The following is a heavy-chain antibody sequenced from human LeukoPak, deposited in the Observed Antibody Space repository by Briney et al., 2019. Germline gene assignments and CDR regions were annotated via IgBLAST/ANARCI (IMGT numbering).Heavy chain of an antibody. CDR1: GFTFSNSG. D-gene: IGHD5-18*01. CDR2: IRFDASKK. CDR3: AKGYSYGIDY. Sequence: GGSLRLSCAASGFTFSNSGMHWVRQAPGEGLEWVAFIRFDASKKYYAESVRGRLTISRDNSKNTLFLQVNSLRTEDTAVYYCAKGYSYGIDYWAQGTLVTVSS. V-gene: IGHV3-30*02. J-gene: IGHJ4*02.